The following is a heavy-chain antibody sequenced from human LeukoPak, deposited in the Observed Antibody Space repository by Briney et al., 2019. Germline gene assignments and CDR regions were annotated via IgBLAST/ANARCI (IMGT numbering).Heavy chain of an antibody. CDR3: ASNRITVAKFDY. J-gene: IGHJ4*02. CDR1: XXAIXSXXXX. CDR2: XYXSXSA. V-gene: IGHV4-31*11. Sequence: SETLSLTCAVSXXAIXSXXXXXXXXXXXXXXXPXXIGYXYXSXSAYYNPSLXSXVIISVDTSKNQFSLKLSSVTAXDTAVYYCASNRITVAKFDYWGQGTLVTVSS. D-gene: IGHD6-19*01.